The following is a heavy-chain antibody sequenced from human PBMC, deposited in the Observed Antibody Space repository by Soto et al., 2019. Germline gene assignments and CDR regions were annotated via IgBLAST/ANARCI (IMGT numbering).Heavy chain of an antibody. J-gene: IGHJ4*02. D-gene: IGHD3-10*01. CDR1: GYTFIKYG. Sequence: ASVKVSCKASGYTFIKYGIRWVRQAPGQGLEWMGWINAGNVNTKYSQKFQGRVTITRDTSASTAYMELSSLRSEDTAVYYCARGGRPMVRGVITHFDYWGQGTLVTVSS. CDR3: ARGGRPMVRGVITHFDY. CDR2: INAGNVNT. V-gene: IGHV1-3*01.